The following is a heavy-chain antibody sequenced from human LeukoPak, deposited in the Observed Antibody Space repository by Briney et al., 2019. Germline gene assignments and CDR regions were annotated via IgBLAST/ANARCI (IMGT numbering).Heavy chain of an antibody. D-gene: IGHD3-22*01. Sequence: PSETLSLTCTVSGASISSYYWSWIRQPPGKGLEWIGYIYYSGSTNYNPSLKSRVTISVDTSKNQFSLKLSSVTAADTAVYYCARGWYYDDRSSLYYWGQGTLVTVSS. J-gene: IGHJ4*02. CDR3: ARGWYYDDRSSLYY. CDR2: IYYSGST. V-gene: IGHV4-59*12. CDR1: GASISSYY.